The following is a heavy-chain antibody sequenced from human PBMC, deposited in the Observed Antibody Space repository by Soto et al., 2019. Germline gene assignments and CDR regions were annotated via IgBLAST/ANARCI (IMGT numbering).Heavy chain of an antibody. J-gene: IGHJ6*02. CDR3: ARAPPYCPGGRCYSGHHYYYYVMDV. D-gene: IGHD2-15*01. CDR2: IIPIFGTT. V-gene: IGHV1-69*01. CDR1: GGTFSTYS. Sequence: QGQLVQSGAEVKKPGSSVKVSCKASGGTFSTYSISWVRQSPGQGLEWMGGIIPIFGTTNYAQKLQGRVTITADESTNTAYLELSSLISEDTAVYYCARAPPYCPGGRCYSGHHYYYYVMDVWGQGTTVTVSS.